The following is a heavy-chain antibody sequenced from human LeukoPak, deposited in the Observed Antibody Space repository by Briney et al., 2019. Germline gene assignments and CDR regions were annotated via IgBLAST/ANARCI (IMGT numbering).Heavy chain of an antibody. CDR3: ARGVFSSP. J-gene: IGHJ5*02. CDR2: INHSGST. Sequence: SETLSLTCAVYGGSFSGYYWSWIRQPPGKGLEWIGEINHSGSTNYNPSLKSRVTISVDTSKNQFSLKLSSVTAADTAVYYCARGVFSSPWGQGTLVTVSS. CDR1: GGSFSGYY. V-gene: IGHV4-34*01. D-gene: IGHD6-19*01.